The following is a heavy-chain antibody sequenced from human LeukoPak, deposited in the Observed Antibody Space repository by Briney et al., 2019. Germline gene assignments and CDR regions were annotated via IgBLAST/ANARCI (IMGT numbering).Heavy chain of an antibody. CDR3: ARATGDRILTGYGSFDH. V-gene: IGHV1-69*05. D-gene: IGHD3-9*01. J-gene: IGHJ4*02. Sequence: SVKVSCKVSGGTFSSSGISWVRQAPGQGLEWMGGIIPMFGTPNYAQKLQGRVTITTDASTTTVYMELTSMGSDDTAEYFCARATGDRILTGYGSFDHWGQGTLVTVSS. CDR1: GGTFSSSG. CDR2: IIPMFGTP.